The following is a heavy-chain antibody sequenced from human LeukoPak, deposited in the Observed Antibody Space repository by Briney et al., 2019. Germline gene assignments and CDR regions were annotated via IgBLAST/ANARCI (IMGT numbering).Heavy chain of an antibody. J-gene: IGHJ4*02. CDR2: IYHSGST. CDR3: ARVPWLRLLYYFDY. Sequence: PSETLSLTCTVSGGSISSSSYYWGWIRQPPGKGLEWIGSIYHSGSTYYNPPLKSRVTMSVDTSKNQFSLKLTSVTAADTAVYYSARVPWLRLLYYFDYWGQGTLVTVSS. V-gene: IGHV4-39*07. D-gene: IGHD5-12*01. CDR1: GGSISSSSYY.